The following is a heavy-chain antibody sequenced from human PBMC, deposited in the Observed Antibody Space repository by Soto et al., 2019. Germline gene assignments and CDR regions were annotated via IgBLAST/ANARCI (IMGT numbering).Heavy chain of an antibody. J-gene: IGHJ5*02. CDR2: IYYSGST. Sequence: SETLSLTCTVSGGSISSGGYYWSWIRQHPGKGLEWIGYIYYSGSTYYNPSLKSRVTISVDMSKNQFSLKLSSVTAADTAVYYCARENRKDYCSSTSCYHSVFWFDPWGQGTLVTVSS. V-gene: IGHV4-31*03. CDR3: ARENRKDYCSSTSCYHSVFWFDP. CDR1: GGSISSGGYY. D-gene: IGHD2-2*01.